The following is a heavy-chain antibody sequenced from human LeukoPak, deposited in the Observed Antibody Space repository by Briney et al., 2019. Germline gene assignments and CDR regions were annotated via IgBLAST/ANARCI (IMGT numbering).Heavy chain of an antibody. CDR3: ARHFRSTQDYFDL. CDR2: IYNSGTS. V-gene: IGHV4-59*08. Sequence: SETLSLTCTVSGGSISGYYWTWIRQPPGKGLDWVANIYNSGTSNYNPSLQSRLTISVDTSKNQVSLRLTSVTAADTAIYYCARHFRSTQDYFDLWGQGILVTVSS. D-gene: IGHD2-15*01. CDR1: GGSISGYY. J-gene: IGHJ4*02.